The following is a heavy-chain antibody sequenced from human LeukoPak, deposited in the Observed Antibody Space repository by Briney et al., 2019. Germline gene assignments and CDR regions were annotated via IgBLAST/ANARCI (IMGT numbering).Heavy chain of an antibody. CDR2: IYSGGST. CDR1: GFTVSSNY. CDR3: ARDSSGARYYFDY. D-gene: IGHD3-22*01. J-gene: IGHJ4*02. V-gene: IGHV3-66*02. Sequence: PWGSLRLSCAASGFTVSSNYMGWVRQAPGKGLEWVSVIYSGGSTYYADSVKGRFTISRDNSKNTLYLQMNSLRAEDTAVYYCARDSSGARYYFDYWGQGTLVTVSS.